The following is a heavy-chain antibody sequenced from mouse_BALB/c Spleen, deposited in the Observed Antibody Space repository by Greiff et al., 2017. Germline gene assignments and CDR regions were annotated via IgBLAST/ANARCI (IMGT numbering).Heavy chain of an antibody. CDR1: GFTFSDYY. J-gene: IGHJ2*01. Sequence: EVMLVESGGGLVKPGGSLKLSCAASGFTFSDYYMYWVRQTPEKRLEWVATISDGGSYTYYPDSVKGRFTISRDNAKNNLYLQMSSLKSEDTAMYYCARGLGVYARYYFDYWGQGTTLTVSS. D-gene: IGHD1-1*01. CDR2: ISDGGSYT. V-gene: IGHV5-4*02. CDR3: ARGLGVYARYYFDY.